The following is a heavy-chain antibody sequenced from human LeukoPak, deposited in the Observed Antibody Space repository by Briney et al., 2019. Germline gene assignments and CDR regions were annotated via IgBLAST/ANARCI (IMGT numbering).Heavy chain of an antibody. J-gene: IGHJ4*02. CDR1: GGSVSSSSYY. CDR2: IYYSGST. Sequence: SQTLSLPCTVSGGSVSSSSYYWGWIRQPPGKGLEWIGSIYYSGSTYYNPSLKSRVTISVDTSKNQFSLKLSSVTAADTAVYYCARHVFRYDSSGWYSLFDYWGQGTLVTVSS. V-gene: IGHV4-39*01. D-gene: IGHD6-19*01. CDR3: ARHVFRYDSSGWYSLFDY.